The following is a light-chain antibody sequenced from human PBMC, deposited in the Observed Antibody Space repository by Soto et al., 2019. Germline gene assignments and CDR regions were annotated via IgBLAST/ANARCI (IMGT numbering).Light chain of an antibody. Sequence: GDRVTITCRASQGIGTWLAWYQQKPGRAPKLLIYDASNLQSGVPSRFSGSGSATESTLTIRSLQPDYFATYYCKQYNTYSTCGQGTRLDIK. CDR2: DAS. V-gene: IGKV1-5*01. CDR3: KQYNTYST. CDR1: QGIGTW. J-gene: IGKJ5*01.